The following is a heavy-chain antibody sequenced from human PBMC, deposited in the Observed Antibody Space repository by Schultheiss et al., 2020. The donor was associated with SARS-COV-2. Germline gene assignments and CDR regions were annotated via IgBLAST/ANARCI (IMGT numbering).Heavy chain of an antibody. CDR1: GFTFSSYS. Sequence: GGSLRLSCAASGFTFSSYSMNWVRQAPGKGLEWVSSISSSSSYIYYADSVKGRFTISRDNAKNSLYLQMNSLRAEDTAVYYCARDSGYSGYDYSSFDYWGQGTLVTVSS. CDR3: ARDSGYSGYDYSSFDY. D-gene: IGHD5-12*01. J-gene: IGHJ4*02. V-gene: IGHV3-21*01. CDR2: ISSSSSYI.